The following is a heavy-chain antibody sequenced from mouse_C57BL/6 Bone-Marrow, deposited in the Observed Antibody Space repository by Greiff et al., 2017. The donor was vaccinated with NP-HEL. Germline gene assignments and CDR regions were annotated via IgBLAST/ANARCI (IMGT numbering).Heavy chain of an antibody. J-gene: IGHJ4*01. CDR3: ARKGYYYGSRIYYAMDY. CDR2: ISSGSSTI. D-gene: IGHD1-1*01. Sequence: EVKLMESGGGLVKPGGSLKLSCAASGFTFSDYGMHWVRQAPEKGLEWVAYISSGSSTIDYADTVKGRFTISRDNAKNTLFLQMTSLRSEDTAMYYCARKGYYYGSRIYYAMDYWGQGTSVTVSS. CDR1: GFTFSDYG. V-gene: IGHV5-17*01.